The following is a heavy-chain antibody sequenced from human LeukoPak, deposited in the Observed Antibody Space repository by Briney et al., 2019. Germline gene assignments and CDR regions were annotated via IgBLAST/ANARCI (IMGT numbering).Heavy chain of an antibody. Sequence: SETLSLTCTVPGGSLNSSSYYWGWVHQPPGNRLEWIGNIYYSGSTYSNPSLKSRLTISLDASQRQFSLWRSSVTAADTALYYWTRGSYDVLTGYSTLGEYWGQGTLVTVSS. J-gene: IGHJ4*02. CDR1: GGSLNSSSYY. V-gene: IGHV4-39*01. CDR2: IYYSGST. CDR3: TRGSYDVLTGYSTLGEY. D-gene: IGHD3-9*01.